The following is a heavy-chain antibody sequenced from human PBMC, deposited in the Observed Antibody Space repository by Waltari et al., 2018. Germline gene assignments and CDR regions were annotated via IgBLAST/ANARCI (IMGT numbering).Heavy chain of an antibody. V-gene: IGHV1-69*12. J-gene: IGHJ5*02. D-gene: IGHD1-1*01. CDR3: ARRQLGGPLDP. CDR1: GGSFGRYA. CDR2: LIPIFGTP. Sequence: QVHLVQSGAEVTKPGSSVKVSCKASGGSFGRYAISGVRLAPGQGLEWMGGLIPIFGTPKYAQNFQNRVTITADESTSTVYLELSSLKSEDTALYYCARRQLGGPLDPWGQGTLVTVSS.